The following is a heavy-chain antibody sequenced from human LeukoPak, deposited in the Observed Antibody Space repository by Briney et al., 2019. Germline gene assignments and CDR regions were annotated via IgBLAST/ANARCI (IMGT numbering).Heavy chain of an antibody. CDR1: GGTFSSYA. CDR3: AREWLLVDGMDV. Sequence: ASVKVSCKASGGTFSSYAISWVRQAPGRGLEWMGRIIPILGIANYAQKFQGRVTITADKSTSTAYMELSSLRSEDTAVYYCAREWLLVDGMDVWGQGTTVTVSS. CDR2: IIPILGIA. D-gene: IGHD6-19*01. J-gene: IGHJ6*02. V-gene: IGHV1-69*04.